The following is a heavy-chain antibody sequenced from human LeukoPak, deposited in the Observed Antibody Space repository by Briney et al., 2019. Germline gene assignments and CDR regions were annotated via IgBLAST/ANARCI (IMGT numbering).Heavy chain of an antibody. D-gene: IGHD3-3*01. Sequence: GSSVKVSCKASGGTFSSYAITWVRQAPGQGLEWMGWISAYNGNTNYAQKLQGRVTMTTDTSTSTAYMELRSLRSDDTAVYYCARRFYDFWRKGYYGMDVWGQGTTVTVSS. J-gene: IGHJ6*02. CDR1: GGTFSSYA. V-gene: IGHV1-18*01. CDR2: ISAYNGNT. CDR3: ARRFYDFWRKGYYGMDV.